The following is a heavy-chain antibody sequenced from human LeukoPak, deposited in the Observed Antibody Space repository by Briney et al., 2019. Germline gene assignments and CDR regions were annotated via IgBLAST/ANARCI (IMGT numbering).Heavy chain of an antibody. Sequence: GGSLRLSCAASGFTFSSYAMSLVRQAPRKGLEWVSAISGSGGSTYYADSVKGRLTVSRDNFRSMMYMEMNSLRAEDTAVYYCTKEAKDNYGEYWGQGALVTVSS. CDR3: TKEAKDNYGEY. J-gene: IGHJ4*02. V-gene: IGHV3-23*01. CDR1: GFTFSSYA. CDR2: ISGSGGST. D-gene: IGHD4-17*01.